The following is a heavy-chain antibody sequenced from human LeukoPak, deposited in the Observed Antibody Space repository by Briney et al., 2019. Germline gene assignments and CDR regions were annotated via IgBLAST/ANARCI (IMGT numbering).Heavy chain of an antibody. Sequence: GGSLRLSCAASGFTFSSYAMSWVRQAPGKGLEWVSATSGSGGSTYYADSVKGRFTISRDNSKNTLYLQMNSLRAEDTAVYYCAKRGYSSGYSFWGQGTLVAVSS. D-gene: IGHD3-22*01. CDR2: TSGSGGST. V-gene: IGHV3-23*01. CDR1: GFTFSSYA. J-gene: IGHJ4*02. CDR3: AKRGYSSGYSF.